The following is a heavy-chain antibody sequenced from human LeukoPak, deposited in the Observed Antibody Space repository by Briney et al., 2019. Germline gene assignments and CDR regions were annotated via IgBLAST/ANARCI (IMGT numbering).Heavy chain of an antibody. CDR2: IYYSGST. V-gene: IGHV4-39*07. CDR1: GGSISSGSYY. CDR3: ARGHDYYYGSGSHPILPS. J-gene: IGHJ5*02. Sequence: SQTLSLTCTVSGGSISSGSYYWGWIRQPPGKGLEWIGSIYYSGSTYYNPSLKSRVTISVDTSKNQFSLKLSSVTAADTAVYYCARGHDYYYGSGSHPILPSWGQGTLVTVSS. D-gene: IGHD3-10*01.